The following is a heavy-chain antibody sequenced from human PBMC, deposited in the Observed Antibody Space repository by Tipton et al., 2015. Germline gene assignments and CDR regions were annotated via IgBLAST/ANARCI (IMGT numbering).Heavy chain of an antibody. CDR1: AYSISSDYY. D-gene: IGHD6-6*01. CDR2: ISHSGNT. CDR3: ARGELGDFDS. V-gene: IGHV4-38-2*01. Sequence: TLSLTCAVSAYSISSDYYWGWIRQPPGKGLEWIGSISHSGNTYYNPSLKSRVTISLDTSKNQFSLQLSSVTDADTAVYYCARGELGDFDSWGQGTLVTVS. J-gene: IGHJ4*02.